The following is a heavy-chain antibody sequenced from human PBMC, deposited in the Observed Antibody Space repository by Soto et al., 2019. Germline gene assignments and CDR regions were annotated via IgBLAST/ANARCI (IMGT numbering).Heavy chain of an antibody. CDR2: ITNNGGST. J-gene: IGHJ5*01. Sequence: EVQLLESGGGLVQPGGSLRLSCAASGFTFSSYGMSWVRQAPGKGLKWVSGITNNGGSTFYADSVKGRFTISRDNSRNTLYLQMSSLRAEDTALYFCAKDLGEVPHWFESWGQGTLVTVSS. CDR3: AKDLGEVPHWFES. CDR1: GFTFSSYG. V-gene: IGHV3-23*01.